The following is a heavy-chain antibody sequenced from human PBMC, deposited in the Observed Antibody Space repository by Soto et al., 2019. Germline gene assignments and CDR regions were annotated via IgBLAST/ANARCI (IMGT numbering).Heavy chain of an antibody. J-gene: IGHJ6*02. D-gene: IGHD3-10*01. Sequence: SETLSLTCTVSGGSISSYYWSWIRQPPGKGLEWIGYIYYSGSTNYNPSLKSRVTISVDTSKNQFSLKLSSVTAADTAVYYCARLLYGSGSYYPLGVWGQGTTVTVSS. CDR2: IYYSGST. V-gene: IGHV4-59*08. CDR1: GGSISSYY. CDR3: ARLLYGSGSYYPLGV.